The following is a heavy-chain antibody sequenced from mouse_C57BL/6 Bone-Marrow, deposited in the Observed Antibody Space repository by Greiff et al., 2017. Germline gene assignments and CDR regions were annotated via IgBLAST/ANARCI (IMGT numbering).Heavy chain of an antibody. CDR3: ARRVLGYYGSSYPDY. CDR1: GFPFTSYW. CDR2: IHPNSGST. D-gene: IGHD1-1*01. J-gene: IGHJ2*01. V-gene: IGHV1-64*01. Sequence: QVQLQQPGAELVKPGASVKLSCKASGFPFTSYWMHWVKQRPGQGLEWIGMIHPNSGSTNYNEKFKSKATLTVDKSSSTAYMQLSSLTSEDSAVYYCARRVLGYYGSSYPDYWGQGTTLTVSS.